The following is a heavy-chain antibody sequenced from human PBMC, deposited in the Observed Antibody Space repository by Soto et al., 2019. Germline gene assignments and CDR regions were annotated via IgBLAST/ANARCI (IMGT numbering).Heavy chain of an antibody. J-gene: IGHJ3*02. D-gene: IGHD6-19*01. V-gene: IGHV3-23*01. Sequence: EVQLWEFGGGLVQPGGTLRLSCAASGFTFSNYAMNWVRQAPGKGLEWVSVISHNGASTYSADSVKGRFTTSRDNSKNALYLQMHRLRAEDTAVYYCAKGKYSSGWYGRADVFDIWGQGTVVTVSS. CDR2: ISHNGAST. CDR1: GFTFSNYA. CDR3: AKGKYSSGWYGRADVFDI.